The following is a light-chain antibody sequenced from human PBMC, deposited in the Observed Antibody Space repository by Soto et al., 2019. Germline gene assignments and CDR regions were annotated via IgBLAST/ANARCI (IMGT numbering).Light chain of an antibody. CDR1: QSVSSN. CDR2: GAS. Sequence: EIVMTQSPATLSVSPGERATLSCRASQSVSSNLAWYQQKPGQAPRLLIHGASTRATGIQARFSGSGSGTEFTLTISTLQSEDFAVYYCQQYNNWPPLTFGQGTKLEIK. V-gene: IGKV3-15*01. J-gene: IGKJ2*01. CDR3: QQYNNWPPLT.